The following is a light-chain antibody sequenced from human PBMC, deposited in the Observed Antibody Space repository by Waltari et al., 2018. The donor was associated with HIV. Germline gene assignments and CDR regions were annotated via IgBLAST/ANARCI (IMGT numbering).Light chain of an antibody. V-gene: IGLV3-25*03. CDR2: QDT. CDR1: ALPKQY. J-gene: IGLJ3*02. CDR3: QSTDRSGTYWV. Sequence: SYELTQPPSVSVSPGQTARITCSGDALPKQYAYWFQQKPGQAPVLVIYQDTDRPSGIPERLSGCSLGTMVTLTITGVQAEDEADYYCQSTDRSGTYWVFGGGTKLTVL.